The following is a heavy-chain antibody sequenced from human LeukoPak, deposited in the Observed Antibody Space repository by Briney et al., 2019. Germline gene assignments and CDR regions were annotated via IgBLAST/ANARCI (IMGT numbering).Heavy chain of an antibody. CDR1: GGSVSSSGYY. D-gene: IGHD1-26*01. J-gene: IGHJ4*02. CDR3: AKMGSANFDY. CDR2: IYYSGTT. V-gene: IGHV4-39*01. Sequence: SETLSLTCTVSGGSVSSSGYYWGWIRQPPGKGLEWIGSIYYSGTTYYNPSLKSRVTISVDTSKSQFSLKLTSVTAADTAVYYCAKMGSANFDYWGQGTLVTVSS.